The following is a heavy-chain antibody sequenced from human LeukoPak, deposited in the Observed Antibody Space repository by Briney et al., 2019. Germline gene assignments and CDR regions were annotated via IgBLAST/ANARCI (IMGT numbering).Heavy chain of an antibody. CDR1: GGSISSSSYY. J-gene: IGHJ3*02. CDR2: IYYSGST. Sequence: PSETLSLTCTVSGGSISSSSYYWGWIRQPPGRGLEWIGTIYYSGSTYYNPSLKSRVTISVDTSKNQFSLKLSSVTAADTAVYYCARVSTMTDAFDIWGQGTMVTVSS. V-gene: IGHV4-39*07. CDR3: ARVSTMTDAFDI.